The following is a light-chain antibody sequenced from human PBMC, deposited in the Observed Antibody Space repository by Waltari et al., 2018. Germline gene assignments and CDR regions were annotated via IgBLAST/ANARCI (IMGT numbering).Light chain of an antibody. CDR2: GVS. V-gene: IGKV1-39*01. Sequence: DIQMTQSPSFLSASVGDRVTISCRASQSVGINLNWYQQRPGQAPNILIFGVSSLHGGAPSRFSGSGSETVFSLTIRGLQPEDFATYYCHQTHSFPRTFGQGTKVEIK. CDR3: HQTHSFPRT. J-gene: IGKJ2*02. CDR1: QSVGIN.